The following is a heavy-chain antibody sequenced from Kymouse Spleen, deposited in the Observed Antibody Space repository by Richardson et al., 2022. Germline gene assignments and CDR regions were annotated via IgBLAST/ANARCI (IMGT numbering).Heavy chain of an antibody. D-gene: IGHD1-7*01. CDR2: ISYDGSNK. CDR3: AKDPLELRPFDY. CDR1: GFTFSSYG. V-gene: IGHV3-30*18. J-gene: IGHJ4*02. Sequence: QVQLVESGGGVVQPGRSLRLSCAASGFTFSSYGMHWVRQAPGKGLEWVAVISYDGSNKYYADSVKGRFTISRDNSKNTLYLQMNSLRAEDTAVYYCAKDPLELRPFDYWGQGTLVTVSS.